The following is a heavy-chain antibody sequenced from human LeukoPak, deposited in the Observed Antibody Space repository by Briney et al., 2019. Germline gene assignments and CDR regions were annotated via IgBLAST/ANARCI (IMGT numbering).Heavy chain of an antibody. V-gene: IGHV3-74*01. CDR1: GFTFSSYW. D-gene: IGHD6-19*01. Sequence: PGGSLRLSCAASGFTFSSYWMHWVRQAPGKGLVWVSRINSDGSSTSHADSVKGRFTISRDNAKNTLYLQMNSLIAEDTAVYFCTRAGYSSGFDSWGQGTLVTVSS. CDR2: INSDGSST. CDR3: TRAGYSSGFDS. J-gene: IGHJ5*01.